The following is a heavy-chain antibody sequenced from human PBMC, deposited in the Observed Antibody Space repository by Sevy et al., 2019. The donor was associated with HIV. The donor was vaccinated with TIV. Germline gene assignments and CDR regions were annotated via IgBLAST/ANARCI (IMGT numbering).Heavy chain of an antibody. J-gene: IGHJ6*02. Sequence: SETLSLTCTVSCGSISSSSYYRGWIRQPPGKGLEWIGSIYYSGSTYYNPSLKSRVTISVDTSKNQFSLKLSSVTAADTAVYYCASGIVVVVTAYYYYYGMDVWGQGTTVTVSS. CDR2: IYYSGST. CDR1: CGSISSSSYY. CDR3: ASGIVVVVTAYYYYYGMDV. D-gene: IGHD2-21*02. V-gene: IGHV4-39*01.